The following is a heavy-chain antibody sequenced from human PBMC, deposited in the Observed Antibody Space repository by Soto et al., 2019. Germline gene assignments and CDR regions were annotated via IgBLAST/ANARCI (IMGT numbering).Heavy chain of an antibody. V-gene: IGHV3-15*07. J-gene: IGHJ4*02. CDR3: AKSPRTTVGY. Sequence: PGGSLRLSCATSGFPFKNAVMNWVRQAPGRGLEWGGHIKSKTDGGTADYAAPVKGRFTISRDDSKNTVYLQMNSLTAEDTAVYYCAKSPRTTVGYWGQGT. CDR1: GFPFKNAV. CDR2: IKSKTDGGTA. D-gene: IGHD1-7*01.